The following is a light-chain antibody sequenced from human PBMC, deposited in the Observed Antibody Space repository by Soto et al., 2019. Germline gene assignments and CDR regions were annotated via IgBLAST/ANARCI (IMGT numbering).Light chain of an antibody. J-gene: IGLJ3*02. CDR2: EVS. Sequence: QSALTQPASVSGSPGQSIAISCTGTSSDVGGFDYVSWYQQHPGKAPKLIIYEVSNRPSGISNRFSGSKSAYTASLTISGLQAEDEADYYCSSYTSGSARVVGGGTKLTVL. CDR3: SSYTSGSARV. CDR1: SSDVGGFDY. V-gene: IGLV2-14*01.